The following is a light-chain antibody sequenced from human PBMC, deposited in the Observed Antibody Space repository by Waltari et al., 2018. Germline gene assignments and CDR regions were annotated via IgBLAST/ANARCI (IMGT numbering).Light chain of an antibody. J-gene: IGLJ2*01. CDR2: DDS. CDR1: NIGDRT. CDR3: QVWDDSSEHVF. V-gene: IGLV3-21*03. Sequence: SYVLTQPPSVSVAPGKTAMITCGADNIGDRTVHWYQQRPGQAPVLVVVDDSDRPSGSRGRCSGSNSGDTATLTISRVEAGDEADYSCQVWDDSSEHVFFGGGTKLTVL.